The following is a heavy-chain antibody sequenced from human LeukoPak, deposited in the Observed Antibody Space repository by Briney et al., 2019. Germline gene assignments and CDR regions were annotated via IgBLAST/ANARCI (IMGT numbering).Heavy chain of an antibody. J-gene: IGHJ6*03. CDR3: TGSRQPLIYCSDGSCYSHYYYIDV. Sequence: SQTLSLTCDISGDSVSSNSAAWNWIRQSPSRGLEWLGRTYYRSKWYNEYAVSVKSRITINPDTSKNQLSLQLNSVTPEDTAVYYCTGSRQPLIYCSDGSCYSHYYYIDVWGKGTTVTVSS. CDR2: TYYRSKWYN. D-gene: IGHD2-15*01. CDR1: GDSVSSNSAA. V-gene: IGHV6-1*01.